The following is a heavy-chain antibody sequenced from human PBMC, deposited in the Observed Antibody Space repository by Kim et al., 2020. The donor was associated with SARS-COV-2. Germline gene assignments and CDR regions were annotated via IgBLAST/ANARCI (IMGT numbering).Heavy chain of an antibody. CDR2: IYYSGST. CDR1: GGSISSSSYY. Sequence: SETLSLTCTVSGGSISSSSYYWGWIRQPPGKGWEWIGSIYYSGSTYYNPSIKSRVTLSVDTSKNQFSLKLSSVTAADTAVYYCARRSYNGSGSVDYWGQGTLFTVSP. J-gene: IGHJ4*02. CDR3: ARRSYNGSGSVDY. D-gene: IGHD3-10*01. V-gene: IGHV4-39*01.